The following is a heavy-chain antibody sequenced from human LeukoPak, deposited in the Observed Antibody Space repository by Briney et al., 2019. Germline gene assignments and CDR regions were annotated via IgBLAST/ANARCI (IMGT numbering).Heavy chain of an antibody. CDR1: GFIFSSYS. V-gene: IGHV3-23*01. Sequence: QPGGSLRLSCAASGFIFSSYSMSWVRQAPGKGLEWVSAISGSGGSTYYADSVKGRFTISRDNSKNTLYLQMNSLRAEDTAVYSCAKPYGSGSYYTDWGQGTLVTVSS. J-gene: IGHJ4*02. CDR3: AKPYGSGSYYTD. D-gene: IGHD3-10*01. CDR2: ISGSGGST.